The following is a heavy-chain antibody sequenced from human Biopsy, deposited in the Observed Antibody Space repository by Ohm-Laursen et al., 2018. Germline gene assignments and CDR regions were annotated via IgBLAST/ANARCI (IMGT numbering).Heavy chain of an antibody. V-gene: IGHV4-31*01. D-gene: IGHD3-22*01. CDR3: ARGDYFDSNGYFWFDP. CDR1: GGSISSGGSY. CDR2: IFNSANT. Sequence: TLSLTCTVSGGSISSGGSYWSWTRQRPGKGLEWLGYIFNSANTYYNPSLKNLITISGDTSKNQFSLKLNSVTAADTAVYYCARGDYFDSNGYFWFDPWGQGTLVTVSS. J-gene: IGHJ5*02.